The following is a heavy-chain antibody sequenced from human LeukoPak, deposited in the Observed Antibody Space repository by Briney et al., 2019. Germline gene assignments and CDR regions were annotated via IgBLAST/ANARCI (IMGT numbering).Heavy chain of an antibody. Sequence: ASVKVSCKASGYTRIDYYIHWVRQAPGQGLEWMGWINSNSGGTHSAQKFEGRVTMTRDTSISTASLELNILRSDDTAVYYCARSGGRFLDYGDAFDIWGQGTMVTVSS. CDR2: INSNSGGT. CDR1: GYTRIDYY. CDR3: ARSGGRFLDYGDAFDI. D-gene: IGHD4-17*01. J-gene: IGHJ3*02. V-gene: IGHV1-2*02.